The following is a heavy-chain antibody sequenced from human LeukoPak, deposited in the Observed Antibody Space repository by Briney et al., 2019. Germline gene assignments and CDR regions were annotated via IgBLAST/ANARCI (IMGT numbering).Heavy chain of an antibody. V-gene: IGHV3-11*04. J-gene: IGHJ4*02. D-gene: IGHD3-10*01. Sequence: GGSLRLSCAASGFTFSDYYMNWIRQAPGKGLEWVSYISSGGGTRSYADSVKGRFTISRDNAKNTLYLQMNNLRAEDTAIYYCATDSYVSGSYYRLFYWGQGTLVTVSS. CDR3: ATDSYVSGSYYRLFY. CDR1: GFTFSDYY. CDR2: ISSGGGTR.